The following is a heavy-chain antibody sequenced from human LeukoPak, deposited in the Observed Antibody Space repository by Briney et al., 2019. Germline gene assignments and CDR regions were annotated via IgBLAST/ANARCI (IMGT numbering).Heavy chain of an antibody. J-gene: IGHJ3*02. CDR3: AHSSSWYSGSAFDI. V-gene: IGHV2-5*02. CDR2: IYWDDDK. Sequence: SGPTLVKPTQTLTLTGTFSGFSLSTSGVGVGWIRQPPGKALEWLALIYWDDDKRYSPSLKSRLTITKDTSKNQVVLTMTNMDPVDTATYYCAHSSSWYSGSAFDIWGQGTMVTVSS. CDR1: GFSLSTSGVG. D-gene: IGHD6-13*01.